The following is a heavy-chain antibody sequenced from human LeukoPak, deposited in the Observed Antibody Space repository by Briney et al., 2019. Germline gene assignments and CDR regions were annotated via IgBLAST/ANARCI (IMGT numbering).Heavy chain of an antibody. Sequence: SETLSLTCTVSGGSISSSSYYWGWIRQPPGKGLEWIGSMYYSGSTYYNPSLKSRVTISVDTSKNQFSLKLSSVTAADTAVYYCARVSYYDSSGYYYNAHFDYWGQGTLVTVSS. J-gene: IGHJ4*02. CDR1: GGSISSSSYY. V-gene: IGHV4-39*07. D-gene: IGHD3-22*01. CDR3: ARVSYYDSSGYYYNAHFDY. CDR2: MYYSGST.